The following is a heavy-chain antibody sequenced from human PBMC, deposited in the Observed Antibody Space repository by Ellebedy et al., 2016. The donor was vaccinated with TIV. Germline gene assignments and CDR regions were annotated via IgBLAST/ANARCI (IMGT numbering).Heavy chain of an antibody. CDR3: TTGFPLVVVIKSGDY. V-gene: IGHV3-15*01. CDR1: GFTFSNAW. Sequence: GESLKISCAASGFTFSNAWMSWVRQAPGKGLEWVGRIKSKTDGGTTDYAAPVKGRFTISRDDSKNTLYLQMNSLKTEDTAVYYCTTGFPLVVVIKSGDYWGQGTLVTVSS. J-gene: IGHJ4*02. CDR2: IKSKTDGGTT. D-gene: IGHD3-22*01.